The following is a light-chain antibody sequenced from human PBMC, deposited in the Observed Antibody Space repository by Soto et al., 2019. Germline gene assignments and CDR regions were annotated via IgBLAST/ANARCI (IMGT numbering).Light chain of an antibody. CDR3: QQSFSTPYT. CDR1: QTINKN. V-gene: IGKV1-39*01. CDR2: SAS. J-gene: IGKJ2*01. Sequence: DIQMTQSPSSLSASVGDRVTITCQSSQTINKNLNWYQQKPGQAPNLLIYSASDFQSGVPSRFSGSGSGSEFTLTISGLQPEDFATYYCQQSFSTPYTFGQGTILEIK.